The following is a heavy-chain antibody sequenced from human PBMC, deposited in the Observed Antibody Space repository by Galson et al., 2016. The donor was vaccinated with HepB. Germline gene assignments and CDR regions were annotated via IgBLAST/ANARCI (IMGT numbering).Heavy chain of an antibody. CDR3: AASPAATYAHEGYVRDF. J-gene: IGHJ3*01. D-gene: IGHD3-10*02. Sequence: PLRLSCAASPFTFSSQAMYWVRQAPGKGLEWVAVISYDESNKYYTDSVKGRFTISRDSSKDTLCLQMHRLTFEDTAVYYCAASPAATYAHEGYVRDFWGQGTTVTVSS. CDR1: PFTFSSQA. V-gene: IGHV3-30-3*01. CDR2: ISYDESNK.